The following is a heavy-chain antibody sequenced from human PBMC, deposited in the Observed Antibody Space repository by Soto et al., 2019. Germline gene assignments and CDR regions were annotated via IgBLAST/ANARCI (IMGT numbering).Heavy chain of an antibody. Sequence: GGSLRLSCTVSGFTFSNYWMSWVRQVPGKGLQWVAHMNQDGSQKFYVDSVKARFTISRDNAKNSLYLQLNSLRAEDTAVYYCARGNITTRPIDYWGQGTLVTVS. J-gene: IGHJ4*02. CDR2: MNQDGSQK. CDR3: ARGNITTRPIDY. V-gene: IGHV3-7*04. D-gene: IGHD1-1*01. CDR1: GFTFSNYW.